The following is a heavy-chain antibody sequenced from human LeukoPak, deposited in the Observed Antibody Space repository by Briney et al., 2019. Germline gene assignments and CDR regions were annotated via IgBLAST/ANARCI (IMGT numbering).Heavy chain of an antibody. Sequence: PGGTLTLTCAASGFTFSSYSMNWVRQAPGKGLEWVSSISSSSSYIYYADSVNGRFTISRDNANNSLYLQMNSLRAEDTAVYSWARVSPGGRDSGADYWGQGTLVTVSS. CDR3: ARVSPGGRDSGADY. V-gene: IGHV3-21*01. J-gene: IGHJ4*02. CDR1: GFTFSSYS. D-gene: IGHD4/OR15-4a*01. CDR2: ISSSSSYI.